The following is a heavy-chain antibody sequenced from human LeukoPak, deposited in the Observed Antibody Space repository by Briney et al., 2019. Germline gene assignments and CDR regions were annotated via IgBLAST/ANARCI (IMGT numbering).Heavy chain of an antibody. CDR3: AKDRATAMVRFFGGSDY. J-gene: IGHJ4*02. CDR1: GFTFSSYA. D-gene: IGHD5-18*01. V-gene: IGHV3-23*01. CDR2: ISGSGGST. Sequence: GGSLRLSCAASGFTFSSYAMSWVRQAPGKGLEWVSAISGSGGSTYYADSVKGRFTISRDNSKNTLYLQMNSLRAEDTAVYYCAKDRATAMVRFFGGSDYWGQGTLVTVSS.